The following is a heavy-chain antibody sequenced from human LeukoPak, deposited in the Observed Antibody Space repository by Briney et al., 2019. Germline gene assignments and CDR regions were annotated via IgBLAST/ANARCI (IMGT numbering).Heavy chain of an antibody. CDR3: GRASVDDAFEI. J-gene: IGHJ3*02. CDR1: GYTFTSYA. D-gene: IGHD5-12*01. CDR2: INAGNGNT. Sequence: ASVNVSCKASGYTFTSYAMHWVRQAPGQRLEWMGWINAGNGNTKYSQKFQGRVTITRDTSASTAYMELSSLRSEDTAVYYCGRASVDDAFEIWGQGTMVTVSS. V-gene: IGHV1-3*01.